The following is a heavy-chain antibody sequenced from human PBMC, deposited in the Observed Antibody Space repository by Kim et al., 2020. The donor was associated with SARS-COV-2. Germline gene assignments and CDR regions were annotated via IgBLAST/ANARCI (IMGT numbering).Heavy chain of an antibody. D-gene: IGHD2-8*01. V-gene: IGHV3-21*01. J-gene: IGHJ4*02. CDR2: ITYSGSHT. CDR1: GFTFGSYP. CDR3: TRETDLVYFDY. Sequence: GGSLRLSCAASGFTFGSYPMNWVRQAPGKGLEWVSSITYSGSHTYYAGSVKGRFTISRDNAKNSLYLQMNSLRAEDTVVYYCTRETDLVYFDYWRQGALDTVSS.